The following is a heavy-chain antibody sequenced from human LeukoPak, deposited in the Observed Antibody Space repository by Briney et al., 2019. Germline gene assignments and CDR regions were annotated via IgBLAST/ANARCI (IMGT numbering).Heavy chain of an antibody. Sequence: PGGSLRLSCAASGFTFHIYAMSWVRQAPGKGLEWVLTISGSGGSTYYADSVKGRFTISRDNSKNTLFLQMNSLRAEDTAVYYCAKVQDYGSGRLDYWGQGTLVTVSS. D-gene: IGHD3-10*01. CDR3: AKVQDYGSGRLDY. J-gene: IGHJ4*02. CDR2: ISGSGGST. CDR1: GFTFHIYA. V-gene: IGHV3-23*01.